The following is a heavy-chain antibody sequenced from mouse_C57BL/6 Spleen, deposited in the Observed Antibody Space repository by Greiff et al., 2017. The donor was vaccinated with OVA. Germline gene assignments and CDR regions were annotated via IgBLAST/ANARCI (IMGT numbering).Heavy chain of an antibody. CDR3: ARAYDPYWYFDV. CDR1: GYTFTSYW. V-gene: IGHV1-52*01. J-gene: IGHJ1*03. D-gene: IGHD2-3*01. Sequence: VQLQQPGAELVRPGSSVKLSCKASGYTFTSYWMHWVKQRPIQGLEWIGNIYPSDSETHYNQKFKDKATLTVDKSSSTAYMQLSSLTSEDSAVYYCARAYDPYWYFDVWGTGTTVTVSS. CDR2: IYPSDSET.